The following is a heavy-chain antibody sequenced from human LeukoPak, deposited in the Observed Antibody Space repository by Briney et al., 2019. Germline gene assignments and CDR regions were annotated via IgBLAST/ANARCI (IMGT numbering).Heavy chain of an antibody. D-gene: IGHD3-9*01. V-gene: IGHV4-59*01. CDR1: GGSISRYY. CDR2: IYYSGNT. Sequence: SETLSLTCTFSGGSISRYYWSWIRQPPGKGLEWIGYIYYSGNTNYNLSLKSRVTISVDTSKNQFSLKLSSVTAADTAVYYCARGIRYFDSSMMSDYWGQGTLVTVSS. J-gene: IGHJ4*02. CDR3: ARGIRYFDSSMMSDY.